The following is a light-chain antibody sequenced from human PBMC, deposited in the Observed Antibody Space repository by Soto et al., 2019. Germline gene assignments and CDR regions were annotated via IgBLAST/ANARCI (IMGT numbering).Light chain of an antibody. J-gene: IGLJ1*01. CDR2: ETY. CDR3: GTWDSSLNTDV. Sequence: VLTQPPSVSAAHGQRVTISCSGSSSNIGRNYVCWYQQLPGAAPKLLIYETYQRPSGIPDRFSGSKSGTSATLDITGLQTGDEADYYCGTWDSSLNTDVFGTGTKVTVL. CDR1: SSNIGRNY. V-gene: IGLV1-51*02.